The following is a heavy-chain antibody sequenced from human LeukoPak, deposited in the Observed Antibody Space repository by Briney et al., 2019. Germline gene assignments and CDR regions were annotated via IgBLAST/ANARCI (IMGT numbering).Heavy chain of an antibody. Sequence: SQTLSLTCAISGDSVSSNSAAWNWIRQSPSRGLEWLGRTYYRSKWYNDYAVSVKSRITINPDTSKNQFSLQLNSVTPEDTAVYYCARRSSGYYLWESNDAFDIWGQGTMVTVSS. D-gene: IGHD3-22*01. CDR3: ARRSSGYYLWESNDAFDI. CDR2: TYYRSKWYN. J-gene: IGHJ3*02. CDR1: GDSVSSNSAA. V-gene: IGHV6-1*01.